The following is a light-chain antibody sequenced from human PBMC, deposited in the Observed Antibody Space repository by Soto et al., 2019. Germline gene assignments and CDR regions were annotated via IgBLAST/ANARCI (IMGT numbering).Light chain of an antibody. J-gene: IGKJ5*01. Sequence: DIQMTQSPSTLSASVGDRVTITLRASQSISSWLAWYQQKPGKAPKLLIYKASSLESGVPSRFSGSGSGTEFTLTISSLQPEDFATYYCQQLNSYPLFGQGTRLEIK. CDR1: QSISSW. V-gene: IGKV1-5*03. CDR2: KAS. CDR3: QQLNSYPL.